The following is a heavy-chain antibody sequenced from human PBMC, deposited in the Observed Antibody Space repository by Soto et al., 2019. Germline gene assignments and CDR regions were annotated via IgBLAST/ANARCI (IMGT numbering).Heavy chain of an antibody. V-gene: IGHV4-59*01. J-gene: IGHJ4*02. CDR1: GGSISSYY. Sequence: PSETLSLTCTVPGGSISSYYWSWIRQPPGKGLEWIGYIYYSGSTNYNPSLKSRVTISVDTSKNQFSPKLSSVTAADTAVYYCARSYGDYDPFDYWGQGTLVTVSS. CDR3: ARSYGDYDPFDY. D-gene: IGHD4-17*01. CDR2: IYYSGST.